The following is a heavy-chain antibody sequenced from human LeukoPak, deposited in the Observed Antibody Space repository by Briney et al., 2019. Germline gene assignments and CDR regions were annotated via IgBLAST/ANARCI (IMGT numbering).Heavy chain of an antibody. Sequence: PGGSLRLSCAASGFTLRNFWMSWVRRAPGRGLEWVANIHPEGNEKYHVESVKGRFTISRDNSKSSLFLQMNGLRVEDTAVYYCARGDAFSGDHWGQGTLVTVSS. CDR3: ARGDAFSGDH. J-gene: IGHJ4*02. V-gene: IGHV3-7*04. CDR1: GFTLRNFW. CDR2: IHPEGNEK.